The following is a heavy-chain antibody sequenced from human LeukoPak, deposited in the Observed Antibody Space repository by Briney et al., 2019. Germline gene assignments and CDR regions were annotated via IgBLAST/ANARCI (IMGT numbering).Heavy chain of an antibody. CDR3: AREGNRGFVVVIATTRAYFDY. V-gene: IGHV4-61*02. D-gene: IGHD2-15*01. Sequence: SETLSLTGTVSGGSISSGGYSWTWIRQPAGKGLEWIGRIYASGRTNYNPSLKSRVTISVDKSQNQFSLNLSSVTAADTAVYYCAREGNRGFVVVIATTRAYFDYWGQGTPVTVSS. CDR2: IYASGRT. CDR1: GGSISSGGYS. J-gene: IGHJ4*02.